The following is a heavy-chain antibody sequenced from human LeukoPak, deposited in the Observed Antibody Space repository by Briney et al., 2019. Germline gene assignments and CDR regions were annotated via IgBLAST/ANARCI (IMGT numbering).Heavy chain of an antibody. V-gene: IGHV3-7*01. CDR3: SRITTNGYFEY. Sequence: GGSLRLSCSASGFTFSSFWMGWVRQAPGKGLEWVASIRWDDERHHVDSVTGRFSVSRDNAKNSLYLQMNSLRAEDTAVYFCSRITTNGYFEYWGQGALVTVCS. J-gene: IGHJ4*02. D-gene: IGHD1-1*01. CDR1: GFTFSSFW. CDR2: IRWDDER.